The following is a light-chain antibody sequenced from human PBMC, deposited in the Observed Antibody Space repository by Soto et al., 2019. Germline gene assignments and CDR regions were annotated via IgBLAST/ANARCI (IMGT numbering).Light chain of an antibody. J-gene: IGKJ4*01. Sequence: DIQMTQSPSSLSASVGDRVTITCRASQGIRNHLAWYQQKPGKVPKLLIYAASTLQSGVPSRFSGSGSGTDFTLTISSLQPEDFATYYCQKYDGAPLTFGGGTQVEIK. CDR3: QKYDGAPLT. V-gene: IGKV1-27*01. CDR1: QGIRNH. CDR2: AAS.